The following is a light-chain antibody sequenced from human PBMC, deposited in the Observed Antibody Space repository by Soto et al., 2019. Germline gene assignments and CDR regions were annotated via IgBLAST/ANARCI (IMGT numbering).Light chain of an antibody. J-gene: IGLJ1*01. V-gene: IGLV2-14*01. Sequence: LTQPASVSGSPGQSITISCTGASSDVGRYNYVSWYQLHPGKAPKLIIYEDSNRPSGVSNRFSGSKSGNTASLTISGLRAEDEADYYCNSYTSSTAYVFGTGTKVTVL. CDR2: EDS. CDR1: SSDVGRYNY. CDR3: NSYTSSTAYV.